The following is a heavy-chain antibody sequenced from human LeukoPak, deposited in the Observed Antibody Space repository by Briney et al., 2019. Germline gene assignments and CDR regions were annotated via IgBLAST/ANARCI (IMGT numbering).Heavy chain of an antibody. V-gene: IGHV3-23*01. D-gene: IGHD5-24*01. CDR2: ISPSGETT. CDR3: AKSHWDGYKDY. Sequence: GGSLRLSCAASGFTFSNYAMSWVRQAPGEGLGWVSAISPSGETTYYADSVRGRFTISRDNSKNTLFLQMNSLRAEDTAVYYCAKSHWDGYKDYWGQGTLVTVSS. CDR1: GFTFSNYA. J-gene: IGHJ4*02.